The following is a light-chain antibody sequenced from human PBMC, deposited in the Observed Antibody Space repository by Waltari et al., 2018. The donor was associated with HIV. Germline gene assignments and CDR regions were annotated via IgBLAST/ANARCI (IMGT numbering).Light chain of an antibody. CDR1: SLRSYY. CDR3: NSRDSSGHHLV. CDR2: GND. V-gene: IGLV3-19*01. J-gene: IGLJ1*01. Sequence: SSELTQDPAVSVALGQTVRITCPGDSLRSYYASWYQQKPGQAPLLVVYGNDKRPSGIPDRFSGSSSGNTASLTITGAQAEDEADYYCNSRDSSGHHLVFATGTTVTVL.